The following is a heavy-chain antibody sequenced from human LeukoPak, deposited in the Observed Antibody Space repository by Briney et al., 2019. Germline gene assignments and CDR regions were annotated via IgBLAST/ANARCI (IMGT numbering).Heavy chain of an antibody. D-gene: IGHD3-10*01. CDR3: AGVLLWFGEFDDAFDI. Sequence: SETLSLTCTVSGGSISSYYWSWIRQPPGKGLEWIGYIYYSGSTNQNPSLKSRVTILVDTSKNQFSLKLSSVTAADTAVYYCAGVLLWFGEFDDAFDIWGQGTMVTVSS. CDR1: GGSISSYY. V-gene: IGHV4-59*01. CDR2: IYYSGST. J-gene: IGHJ3*02.